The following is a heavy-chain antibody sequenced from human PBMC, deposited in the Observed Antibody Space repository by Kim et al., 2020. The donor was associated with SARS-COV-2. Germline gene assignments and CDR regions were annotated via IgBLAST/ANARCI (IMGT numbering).Heavy chain of an antibody. V-gene: IGHV4-39*01. CDR3: ARSGTYYYDSSGYYNDAFDI. CDR2: IYYSGST. J-gene: IGHJ3*02. CDR1: GGSISSSSYY. D-gene: IGHD3-22*01. Sequence: SETLSLTCTVSGGSISSSSYYWGWIRQPPGKGLEWIGSIYYSGSTYYNPSLKSRVTISVDTSKNQFSLKLSSVTAADTAVYYCARSGTYYYDSSGYYNDAFDIWGQGKMVTVSS.